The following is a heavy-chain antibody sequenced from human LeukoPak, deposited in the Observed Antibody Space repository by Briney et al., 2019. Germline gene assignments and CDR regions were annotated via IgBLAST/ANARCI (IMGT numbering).Heavy chain of an antibody. J-gene: IGHJ4*02. Sequence: GGSLRLSCAASGFTFSSYAMHWVRQAPGKGLEWVAVISYDGSNKYYADSVKGRFTISRDNSKNTLYQQMNSLRAEDTAVYYCARDVTVDTAMVRLNDYWGQGTLVTVSS. CDR2: ISYDGSNK. V-gene: IGHV3-30-3*01. CDR1: GFTFSSYA. CDR3: ARDVTVDTAMVRLNDY. D-gene: IGHD5-18*01.